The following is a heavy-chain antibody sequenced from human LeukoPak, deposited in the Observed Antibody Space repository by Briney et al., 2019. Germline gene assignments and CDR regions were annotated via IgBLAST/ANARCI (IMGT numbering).Heavy chain of an antibody. CDR2: IYWNDDK. D-gene: IGHD3-10*01. CDR1: GFSLSTSGVG. CDR3: ARSFLHYYGSGSYYNQYYFDY. J-gene: IGHJ4*02. Sequence: SGPTLLKPTQTLTLTCTFSGFSLSTSGVGVGWIRQPPGKALEWLALIYWNDDKRYSPSLKSRLTITKDTSKNQVVLTMTNMDPVDTATYYCARSFLHYYGSGSYYNQYYFDYWGQGTLVTVSS. V-gene: IGHV2-5*01.